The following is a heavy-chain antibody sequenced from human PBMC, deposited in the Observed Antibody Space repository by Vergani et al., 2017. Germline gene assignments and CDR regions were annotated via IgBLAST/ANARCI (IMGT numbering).Heavy chain of an antibody. D-gene: IGHD2-15*01. CDR3: ARGRGYCSGGSCYGDY. V-gene: IGHV4-34*01. Sequence: QVQLQQWGAGLLKPSETLSLTCAVYGGSFSGYYWSWIRQPPGKGLEWIGEINHSGSTNYNPSLKSRVTISVDTSKNQFFLKLSTVTAADTAVYYCARGRGYCSGGSCYGDYWGQGTLVTVSS. CDR1: GGSFSGYY. J-gene: IGHJ4*02. CDR2: INHSGST.